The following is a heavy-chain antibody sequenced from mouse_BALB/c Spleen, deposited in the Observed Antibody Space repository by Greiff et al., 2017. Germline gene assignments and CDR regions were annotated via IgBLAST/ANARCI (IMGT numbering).Heavy chain of an antibody. CDR3: ARITTVVATDYAMDY. V-gene: IGHV2-6-7*01. CDR1: GFSLTGYG. CDR2: IWGDGST. D-gene: IGHD1-1*01. Sequence: QVQLKESGPGLVAPSQSLSITCTVSGFSLTGYGVNWVRQPPGKGLEWLGMIWGDGSTDYNSALKSRLSISKDNSKSQVFLKMNSLQTDDTARYYCARITTVVATDYAMDYWGQGTSVTVSS. J-gene: IGHJ4*01.